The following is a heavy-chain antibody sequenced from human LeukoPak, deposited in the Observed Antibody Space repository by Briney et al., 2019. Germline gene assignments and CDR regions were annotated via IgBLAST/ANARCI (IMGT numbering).Heavy chain of an antibody. J-gene: IGHJ4*02. CDR2: ISSSSSTI. CDR1: GFTFNSYS. V-gene: IGHV3-48*01. D-gene: IGHD1-26*01. CDR3: ARGELLSHY. Sequence: GGSLRLSCAASGFTFNSYSMNWVRQAPGKGLEWVSYISSSSSTIYHADSVKGRFTISRDNAKNSLYLQMNSLRAEDTAVYYCARGELLSHYWGQGTLVTVSS.